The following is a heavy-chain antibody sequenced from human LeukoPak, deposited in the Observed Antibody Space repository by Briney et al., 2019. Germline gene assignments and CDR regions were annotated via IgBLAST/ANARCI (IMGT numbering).Heavy chain of an antibody. J-gene: IGHJ4*02. Sequence: SETLSLTCTVSGGSISSSSYYWGWIRQPPGKGLEWIGSIYYSGSTYYNPSLKSRVTISVDTSKNQFSLKLSSVTAADTAVYYGASTYCSGGSCYSGPFDYWGQGTLVTVSS. D-gene: IGHD2-15*01. CDR2: IYYSGST. CDR3: ASTYCSGGSCYSGPFDY. CDR1: GGSISSSSYY. V-gene: IGHV4-39*01.